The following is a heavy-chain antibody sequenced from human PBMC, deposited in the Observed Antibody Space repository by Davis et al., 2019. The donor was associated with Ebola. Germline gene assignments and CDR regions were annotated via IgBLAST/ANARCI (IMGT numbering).Heavy chain of an antibody. CDR1: GGSISSSSYY. CDR3: ASAHPVIVVVVAATGGQYYFDY. CDR2: IYHSGST. D-gene: IGHD2-15*01. J-gene: IGHJ4*02. V-gene: IGHV4-39*01. Sequence: SETLSLTCTVSGGSISSSSYYWGWIRQPPGRGLEWIGSIYHSGSTYYNPSLNSRVTISVDTSKNQFSLKLSSVTAADTAVYYCASAHPVIVVVVAATGGQYYFDYWGQGTLVTVSS.